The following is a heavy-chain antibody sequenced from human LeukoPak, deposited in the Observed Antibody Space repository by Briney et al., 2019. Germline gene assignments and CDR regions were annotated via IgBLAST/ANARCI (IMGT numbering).Heavy chain of an antibody. J-gene: IGHJ4*02. D-gene: IGHD3-9*01. V-gene: IGHV4-34*01. CDR2: INHSGST. CDR3: ARICVLLRYFDWSEGFDY. Sequence: PSETLSLTCAVYGGSFSGYYWSWIRHPPGKGLEWIGEINHSGSTNYNPSLKSRVTISVDTSKNQFSLKLSSVTAADTAVYYCARICVLLRYFDWSEGFDYWGQGTLVTVSS. CDR1: GGSFSGYY.